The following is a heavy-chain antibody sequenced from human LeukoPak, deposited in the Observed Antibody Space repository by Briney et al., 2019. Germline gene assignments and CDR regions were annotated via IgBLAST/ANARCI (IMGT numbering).Heavy chain of an antibody. J-gene: IGHJ4*02. CDR1: GFTFSSYW. CDR2: INSGGSST. CDR3: ARDVATTSLIDY. D-gene: IGHD5-12*01. Sequence: GGSLRLSCAASGFTFSSYWMRWVRQAPGKGLVWVSSINSGGSSTSYADSVKGRFTISRDNAKNTLYLQMNSLRAEDTAVYYCARDVATTSLIDYWGQGTLVTVSS. V-gene: IGHV3-74*01.